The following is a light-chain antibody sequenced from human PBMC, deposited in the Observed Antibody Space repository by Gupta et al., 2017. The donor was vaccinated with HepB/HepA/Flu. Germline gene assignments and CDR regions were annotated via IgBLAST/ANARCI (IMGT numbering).Light chain of an antibody. CDR3: QVWYSTSNVVV. Sequence: SSVLTQPPSVSVAPGETARMTCGGIDIGSKVVHWYQQETGQAPVLVIYDDTDRPSGIPERLSASNSGSTATLTINRVEAGDDADYYCQVWYSTSNVVVFGVGTKLTVL. CDR1: DIGSKV. J-gene: IGLJ2*01. CDR2: DDT. V-gene: IGLV3-21*02.